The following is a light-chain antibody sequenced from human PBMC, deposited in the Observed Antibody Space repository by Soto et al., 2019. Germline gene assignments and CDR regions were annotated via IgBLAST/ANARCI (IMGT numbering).Light chain of an antibody. V-gene: IGKV1-39*01. CDR3: HQNYRNRPST. CDR2: ATS. CDR1: QSVDNF. Sequence: DIQMTQSPSSLSASVGDRVTITCRTSQSVDNFLNWYQQKPGKAPKLLIYATSTLQNGVPPRFNRSGSGTDLALTMSSLQPKDCAATYCHQNYRNRPSTYGQGTMVEI. J-gene: IGKJ1*01.